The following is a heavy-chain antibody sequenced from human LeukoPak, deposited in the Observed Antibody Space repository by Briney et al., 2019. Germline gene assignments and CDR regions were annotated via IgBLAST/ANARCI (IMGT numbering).Heavy chain of an antibody. V-gene: IGHV4-39*01. CDR2: IYSNGHI. Sequence: SETLSLTCSVSSDSISSSSYLWVWVRQPPGKGLEWIGDIYSNGHISYNPSLKSRAAISIDTSKNQFSLNLSSVTAADTALYYCARRHYGSGNIDSWGQGTLVTVSS. CDR3: ARRHYGSGNIDS. J-gene: IGHJ4*02. D-gene: IGHD3-10*01. CDR1: SDSISSSSYL.